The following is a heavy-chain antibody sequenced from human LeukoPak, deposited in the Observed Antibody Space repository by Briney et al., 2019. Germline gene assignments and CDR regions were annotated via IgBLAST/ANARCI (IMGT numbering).Heavy chain of an antibody. Sequence: ASETRSLTCTASGGSISKTSYYWGWIRQSPGKGLEWIGNIYYSGRTYYNPSLNSRVTISVDTSRNQFSLHLNSVTAADTAVYYCATTYCGGDCYPAWWGQGTLVTVSS. D-gene: IGHD2-21*02. J-gene: IGHJ4*02. CDR1: GGSISKTSYY. V-gene: IGHV4-39*01. CDR3: ATTYCGGDCYPAW. CDR2: IYYSGRT.